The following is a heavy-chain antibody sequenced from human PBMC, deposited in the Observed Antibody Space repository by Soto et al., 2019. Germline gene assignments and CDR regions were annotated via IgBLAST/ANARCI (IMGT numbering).Heavy chain of an antibody. CDR1: GFTSISSA. J-gene: IGHJ4*02. V-gene: IGHV1-58*01. Sequence: SVKVSCKASGFTSISSAVQWVRQARGQRLEWIGWIAVGSGNANSAQKFQEGVRITRDISTSTVYMDLSSLGSEDTAVYFCAADQGGSYYRLGYWGQGTLVTVSS. CDR3: AADQGGSYYRLGY. D-gene: IGHD3-22*01. CDR2: IAVGSGNA.